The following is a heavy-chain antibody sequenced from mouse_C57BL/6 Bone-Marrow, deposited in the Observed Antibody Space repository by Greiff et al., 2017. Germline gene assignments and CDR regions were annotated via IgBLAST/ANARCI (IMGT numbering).Heavy chain of an antibody. Sequence: QVQLQQPGPELVRPGSSVKLSCKASGYTFTSYWMDWVKQRPGQGLEWIGNIYPSDSETHYNQQFKDKATLTVDKSSSTAYMQLSSLTSENSAVXYCARGATVVARYAMDYWGQGTSVTVSS. CDR1: GYTFTSYW. CDR3: ARGATVVARYAMDY. D-gene: IGHD1-1*01. V-gene: IGHV1-61*01. J-gene: IGHJ4*01. CDR2: IYPSDSET.